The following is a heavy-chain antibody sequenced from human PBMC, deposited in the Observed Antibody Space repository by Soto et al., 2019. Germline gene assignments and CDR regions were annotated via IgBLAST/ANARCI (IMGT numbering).Heavy chain of an antibody. V-gene: IGHV3-23*01. CDR3: AKDVYSSGWPFDY. Sequence: PGESLKISCAASGFTFSSYAMSWVRQAPGKGLEWVSAISGSGGSTYYADSVKGRFTISRDNSKNTLYLQMNSLRAEDTAVYYCAKDVYSSGWPFDYWGQGTLVTVSS. J-gene: IGHJ4*02. D-gene: IGHD6-19*01. CDR2: ISGSGGST. CDR1: GFTFSSYA.